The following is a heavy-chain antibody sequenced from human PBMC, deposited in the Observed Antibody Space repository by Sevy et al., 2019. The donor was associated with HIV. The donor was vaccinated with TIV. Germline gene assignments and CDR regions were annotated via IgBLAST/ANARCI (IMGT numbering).Heavy chain of an antibody. J-gene: IGHJ3*02. V-gene: IGHV3-49*03. CDR3: TRDERDLDAFDI. CDR1: GFTFYNYA. Sequence: GGSLRLSCATSGFTFYNYAMSWFRQAPGKGLEWIGFIRTTVNGGTAEYAASVEGRFTISRYDSRSIAYLQMNNLKTEDIAVYYCTRDERDLDAFDIWGQGTMVTVSS. CDR2: IRTTVNGGTA.